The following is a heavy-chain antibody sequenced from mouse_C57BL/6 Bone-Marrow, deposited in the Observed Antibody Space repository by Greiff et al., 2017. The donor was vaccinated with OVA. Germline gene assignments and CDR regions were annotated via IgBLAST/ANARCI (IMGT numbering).Heavy chain of an antibody. J-gene: IGHJ1*03. V-gene: IGHV14-2*01. Sequence: VQLQQSGAELVKPGASVKLSCTASGFNITDYYMHWVKQRTEQGLEWIGRIDPEDGETKYDPKFQGKATITADTSSNTAYLQLSSLTSEDTAVYYCAFYYYGSSYWYFDVWGTGTTVTVSS. CDR2: IDPEDGET. D-gene: IGHD1-1*01. CDR3: AFYYYGSSYWYFDV. CDR1: GFNITDYY.